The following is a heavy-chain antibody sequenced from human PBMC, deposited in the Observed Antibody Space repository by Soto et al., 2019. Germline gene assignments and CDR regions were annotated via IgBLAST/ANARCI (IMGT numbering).Heavy chain of an antibody. J-gene: IGHJ4*02. CDR3: VRSGDNYNRLDQ. CDR2: SSNSGSFT. Sequence: GGLLRHSCASSGGNRSYHYMSLIRQAPGKGLEWIGYSSNSGSFTRYADSVKGRFSISRDNAKNSLYLQINSLRGDDTAIYYCVRSGDNYNRLDQCGRGTPVPFS. CDR1: GGNRSYHY. D-gene: IGHD1-1*01. V-gene: IGHV3-11*06.